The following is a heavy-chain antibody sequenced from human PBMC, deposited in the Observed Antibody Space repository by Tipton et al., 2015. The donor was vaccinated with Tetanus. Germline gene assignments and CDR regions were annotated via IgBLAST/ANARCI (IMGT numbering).Heavy chain of an antibody. CDR1: GMTLSYFA. Sequence: SLRLSCAASGMTLSYFAMSWVRQAPGKGLVWISRINPDGRRTNYADSVKGRFTISRDHAKNTVYLQMNSLRAEDTAVYFCARRSLTNYGLDVWGQGTPVTVSS. D-gene: IGHD1-1*01. V-gene: IGHV3-74*01. CDR3: ARRSLTNYGLDV. CDR2: INPDGRRT. J-gene: IGHJ6*02.